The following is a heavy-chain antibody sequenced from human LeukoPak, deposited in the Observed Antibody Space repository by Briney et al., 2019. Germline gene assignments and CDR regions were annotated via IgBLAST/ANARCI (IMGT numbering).Heavy chain of an antibody. D-gene: IGHD3-3*01. CDR3: AKALLRFLEWLPSDY. Sequence: QPGGPLRLSCAASGFTFSSYAMSWVRQAPGKGLEWVSAISGSGGSTYYADSVKGRFTISRDNSKNTLYLQMNSLRAEDTAVYYCAKALLRFLEWLPSDYWGQGTLVTVSS. J-gene: IGHJ4*02. V-gene: IGHV3-23*01. CDR1: GFTFSSYA. CDR2: ISGSGGST.